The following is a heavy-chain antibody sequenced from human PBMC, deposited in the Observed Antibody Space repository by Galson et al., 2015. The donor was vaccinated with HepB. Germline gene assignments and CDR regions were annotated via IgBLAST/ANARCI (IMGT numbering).Heavy chain of an antibody. V-gene: IGHV1-69*13. CDR3: ASGRGRIVGALYYFDY. J-gene: IGHJ4*02. CDR1: GGTFSSYA. CDR2: IIPIFGTA. Sequence: SVKVSCKASGGTFSSYAISWVRQAPGQGLEWMGGIIPIFGTANYAQKFQGRVTITADESTSTAYMELSSLRSEDTAVYYCASGRGRIVGALYYFDYWGQGTLVTVSS. D-gene: IGHD1-26*01.